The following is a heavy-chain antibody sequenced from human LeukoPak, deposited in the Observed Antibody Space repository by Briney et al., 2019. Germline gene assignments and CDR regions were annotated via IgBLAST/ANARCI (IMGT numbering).Heavy chain of an antibody. CDR2: ISSSSSYI. J-gene: IGHJ4*02. D-gene: IGHD3-10*01. CDR1: GFTFSSYS. V-gene: IGHV3-21*01. Sequence: GGSLRLSCAASGFTFSSYSMNWVRQAPGKGLEWVSSISSSSSYIYYADSVKGRFTISRDNAKKSLYLQMNSLRVEDTAVYYCARGGDRSFDYWGQGTLVTVSS. CDR3: ARGGDRSFDY.